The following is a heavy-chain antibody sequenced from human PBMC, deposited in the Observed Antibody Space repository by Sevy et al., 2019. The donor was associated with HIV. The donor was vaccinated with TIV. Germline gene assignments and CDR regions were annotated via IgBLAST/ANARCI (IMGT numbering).Heavy chain of an antibody. Sequence: GGSLRLSCAASGLSFSGYGMHWVRQAPGKGLEWVALIWYDATNKEYADSVKGRFTITRDNSKNTLYLQMNSLRAEDTAVYYCARESIAVAGIGYYFNYWGQGTLVTVSS. V-gene: IGHV3-33*01. CDR1: GLSFSGYG. CDR2: IWYDATNK. J-gene: IGHJ4*02. D-gene: IGHD6-19*01. CDR3: ARESIAVAGIGYYFNY.